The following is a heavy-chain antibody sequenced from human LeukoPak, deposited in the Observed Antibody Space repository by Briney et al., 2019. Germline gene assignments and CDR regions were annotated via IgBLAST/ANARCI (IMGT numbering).Heavy chain of an antibody. J-gene: IGHJ4*02. CDR3: AKDAYYYDSSGYLDY. Sequence: PGGSLRLSCAASGFTFDDYAMHWVRQAPRKGLEWVSGISWNSGSIGYADSVKGRFTISRDNAKNSLYLQMNSLRAEDTALYYCAKDAYYYDSSGYLDYWGQGTLVTVSS. V-gene: IGHV3-9*01. CDR1: GFTFDDYA. D-gene: IGHD3-22*01. CDR2: ISWNSGSI.